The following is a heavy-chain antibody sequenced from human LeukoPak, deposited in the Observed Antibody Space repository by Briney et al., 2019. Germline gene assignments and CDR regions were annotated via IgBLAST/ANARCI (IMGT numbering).Heavy chain of an antibody. CDR1: GYTFTGYY. V-gene: IGHV1-2*02. J-gene: IGHJ6*02. CDR2: INPNSGGT. D-gene: IGHD3-3*01. CDR3: ARDDRVTIFGPYGMDV. Sequence: ASVKVSCKASGYTFTGYYMHWVRQAPGQGLEWMGWINPNSGGTNYAQKFQGRVTMTRDTSISTAYMELSRLRSDDTAVYYCARDDRVTIFGPYGMDVWGQGTTVTASS.